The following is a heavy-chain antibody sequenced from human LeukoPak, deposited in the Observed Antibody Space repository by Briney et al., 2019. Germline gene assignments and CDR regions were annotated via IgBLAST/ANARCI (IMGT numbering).Heavy chain of an antibody. CDR3: ARDKPYGSGSWDY. D-gene: IGHD3-10*01. V-gene: IGHV1-2*02. J-gene: IGHJ4*02. Sequence: GASVKVSCKASGYTFTGYYMHWVRQAPGQGLEWMGWINPNSGGTNYAQKFQGRVTMTRDTSISTAYTELSRLRSDDTAVYYCARDKPYGSGSWDYWGKGTLVTVSS. CDR2: INPNSGGT. CDR1: GYTFTGYY.